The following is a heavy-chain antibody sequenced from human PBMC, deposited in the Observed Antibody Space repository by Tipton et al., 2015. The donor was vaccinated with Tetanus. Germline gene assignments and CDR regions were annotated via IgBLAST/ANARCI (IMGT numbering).Heavy chain of an antibody. D-gene: IGHD6-13*01. V-gene: IGHV3-30*18. CDR2: ISYDGSTE. CDR3: AKDLRYLSSWHDS. CDR1: GFTFSIYG. Sequence: AASGFTFSIYGMYWVRQAPGKGLEWVAFISYDGSTEYYAKSVNGRFTISRDNSKDTLYLQMNSLGPEDTAGYYCAKDLRYLSSWHDSWGQGALVTVSS. J-gene: IGHJ5*01.